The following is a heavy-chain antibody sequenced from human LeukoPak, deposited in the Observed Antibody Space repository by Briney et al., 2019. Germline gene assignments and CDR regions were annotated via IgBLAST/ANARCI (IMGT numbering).Heavy chain of an antibody. D-gene: IGHD3-22*01. V-gene: IGHV4-59*01. CDR3: ASYSYYYDSSGYFDY. Sequence: PSETLSLTCTVSGGSISSYYWSWIWQPPGKGLEWMGYIYYSGSTNHNPSLKSRVTISVDTSKNQFSLKLSSVTAADTAVYYCASYSYYYDSSGYFDYWGQGTLVTVSS. CDR2: IYYSGST. J-gene: IGHJ4*02. CDR1: GGSISSYY.